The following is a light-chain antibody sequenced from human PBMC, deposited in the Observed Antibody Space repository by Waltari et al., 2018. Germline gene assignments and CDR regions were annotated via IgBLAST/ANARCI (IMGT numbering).Light chain of an antibody. J-gene: IGKJ3*01. CDR1: QSISSY. Sequence: DIQMTQSPPSLSASVGDRVPITCRASQSISSYLNWYQQKPGSAPKLLIYAASNLQGGVPSRFSGSGSGTDFTLTITSLQPEDFATYFCQQSSSAPLTFGPGTKVEIK. CDR3: QQSSSAPLT. CDR2: AAS. V-gene: IGKV1-39*01.